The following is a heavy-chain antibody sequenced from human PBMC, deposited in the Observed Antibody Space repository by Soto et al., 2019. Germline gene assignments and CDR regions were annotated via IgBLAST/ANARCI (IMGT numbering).Heavy chain of an antibody. CDR1: GAPISNYF. CDR3: AREAGPDRWFDP. V-gene: IGHV4-4*07. Sequence: PSETLSLTCTVSGAPISNYFWTWIRQPAGKGLDWIGRISTSGTTNYNPSLKSRVTMSVDTSKNHFSLNLSSVTAADTAVYYCAREAGPDRWFDPWGQGTLVTVSS. CDR2: ISTSGTT. D-gene: IGHD6-19*01. J-gene: IGHJ5*02.